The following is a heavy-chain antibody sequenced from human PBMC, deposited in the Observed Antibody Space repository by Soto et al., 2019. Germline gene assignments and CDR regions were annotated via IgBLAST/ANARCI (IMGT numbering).Heavy chain of an antibody. CDR3: ARDRPDIVVVPAAIGRGGDYYYYGMDV. Sequence: PSETLSLTCAVSGGSISSSNWWSWVRQPPGKGLEWIGEIYHSGSTNYNPSLKSRVTISVDKSKNQFSLKLSSVTAADTAVYYCARDRPDIVVVPAAIGRGGDYYYYGMDVWGQGTTVTVSS. CDR1: GGSISSSNW. CDR2: IYHSGST. D-gene: IGHD2-2*02. V-gene: IGHV4-4*02. J-gene: IGHJ6*02.